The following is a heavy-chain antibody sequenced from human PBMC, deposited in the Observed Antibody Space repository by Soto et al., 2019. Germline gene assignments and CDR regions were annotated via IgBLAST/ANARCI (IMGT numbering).Heavy chain of an antibody. D-gene: IGHD7-27*01. CDR2: IYRTGST. Sequence: KASETLSLTCSVSGGSISTAGHYWTWIRQPPGKGLEWIGSIYRTGSTYYSKSLRSRLTMSVDKSKSQFSLRLSSVTAADTAVYYCARATGTLRSRNCDYWGQGSLVTVSS. J-gene: IGHJ4*02. CDR1: GGSISTAGHY. V-gene: IGHV4-31*03. CDR3: ARATGTLRSRNCDY.